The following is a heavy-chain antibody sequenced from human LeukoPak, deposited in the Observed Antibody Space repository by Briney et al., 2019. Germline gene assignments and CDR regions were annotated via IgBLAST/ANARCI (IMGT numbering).Heavy chain of an antibody. Sequence: SETLSLTCTVSGGSVSSYYWSWIRQPPGKGLEWIGYIHNSESTNYNSSLKSRVTMSVDTSKIQFLLKLSSVTAADTAVYYCARFHSGPSGWYVLWYFDLWGGGTLVTVSS. V-gene: IGHV4-4*09. CDR3: ARFHSGPSGWYVLWYFDL. D-gene: IGHD6-19*01. CDR2: IHNSEST. J-gene: IGHJ2*01. CDR1: GGSVSSYY.